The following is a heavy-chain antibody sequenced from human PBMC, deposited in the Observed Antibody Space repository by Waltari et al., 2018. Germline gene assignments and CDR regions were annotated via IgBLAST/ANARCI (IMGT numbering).Heavy chain of an antibody. CDR2: IYYSGRT. CDR1: GGSISSGSYY. J-gene: IGHJ6*03. D-gene: IGHD3-3*01. V-gene: IGHV4-39*07. Sequence: QLQLQESGPGLVKPSETLSLTCTVSGGSISSGSYYWGWIRQPPGKGLEWIGSIYYSGRTSSNPSLKSRVTISVDTSKNQFYLKLTSVTAADTAVYYCARDIFAVDFQSYYMDVWGKGTTVTISS. CDR3: ARDIFAVDFQSYYMDV.